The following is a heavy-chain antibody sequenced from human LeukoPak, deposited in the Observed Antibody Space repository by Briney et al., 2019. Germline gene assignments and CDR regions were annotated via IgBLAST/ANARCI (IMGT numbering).Heavy chain of an antibody. CDR2: IDWDDDK. J-gene: IGHJ4*02. V-gene: IGHV2-70*11. CDR1: GFSLGTSVMC. D-gene: IGHD4-17*01. Sequence: SGPALVKPTQTLTLTCTFSGFSLGTSVMCVSWIRQPPGKALEWLARIDWDDDKYYSTSLQTRLTISKDTSKNQVVLTMTNMDPVDTATYYCARAFPTVTTFDYWGQGTLVTVSS. CDR3: ARAFPTVTTFDY.